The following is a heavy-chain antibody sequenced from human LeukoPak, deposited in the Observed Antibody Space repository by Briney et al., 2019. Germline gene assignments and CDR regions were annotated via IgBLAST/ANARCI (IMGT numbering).Heavy chain of an antibody. Sequence: SETLSLTCAVYGGSFSGYYWSWIRQPPGKGLEWIGEINHSGSTNYNPSLKSRVTISVDTSKNQFSLKLSSVTAADTAVYYCARGRRGYYYYYMDVWGKGTTVTVSS. CDR3: ARGRRGYYYYYMDV. J-gene: IGHJ6*03. CDR2: INHSGST. V-gene: IGHV4-34*01. CDR1: GGSFSGYY.